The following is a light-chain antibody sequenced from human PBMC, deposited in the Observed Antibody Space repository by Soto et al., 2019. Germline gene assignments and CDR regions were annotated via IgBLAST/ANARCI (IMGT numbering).Light chain of an antibody. CDR3: QQYGSSPLIT. J-gene: IGKJ5*01. CDR1: QSFRGL. Sequence: VALTQSPVTLPLPPGQRPTLSCRASQSFRGLLAWYQQKPGQAPRLLIYDAYNWASGIPPRFSGSGSGTDFTLTISRLEPEDFAVYYCQQYGSSPLITFGQGTRLEIK. V-gene: IGKV3-20*01. CDR2: DAY.